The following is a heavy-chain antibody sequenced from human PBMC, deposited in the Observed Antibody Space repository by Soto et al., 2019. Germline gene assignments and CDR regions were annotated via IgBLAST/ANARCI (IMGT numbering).Heavy chain of an antibody. J-gene: IGHJ4*02. D-gene: IGHD3-10*01. V-gene: IGHV4-61*01. Sequence: QVQLQESGPGLVKPSETLSLICTVSGASLRSGSSYWSWIRQPPGKGLEWIGYISHSGRTNYDPSLKSRLTMSVDTSQNQFSLQLKSVTAADTVVYYCSYGSSFDYWGQGTLVTVSS. CDR1: GASLRSGSSY. CDR2: ISHSGRT. CDR3: SYGSSFDY.